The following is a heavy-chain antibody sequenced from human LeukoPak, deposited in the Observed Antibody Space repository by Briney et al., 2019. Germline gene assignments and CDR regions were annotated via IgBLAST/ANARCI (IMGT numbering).Heavy chain of an antibody. Sequence: PAGSLTLSCAASGFTFDDYTMQGVRPAPRRGVEWVSLTSWDGGSTYYEDSVKGRFTISRDNSKNSLYLQMNSLRPEDTALYYCAKGGEYSSSWNYYFDYWGQGTLVTVSS. CDR3: AKGGEYSSSWNYYFDY. J-gene: IGHJ4*02. D-gene: IGHD6-13*01. CDR2: TSWDGGST. CDR1: GFTFDDYT. V-gene: IGHV3-43*01.